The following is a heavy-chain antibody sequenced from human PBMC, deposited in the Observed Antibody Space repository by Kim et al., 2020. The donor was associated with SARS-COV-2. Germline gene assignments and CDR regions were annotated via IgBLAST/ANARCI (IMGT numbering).Heavy chain of an antibody. CDR1: GDSFSSGNW. J-gene: IGHJ6*02. V-gene: IGHV4-4*02. Sequence: SETLSLTCVVSGAVSGDSFSSGNWWTWVRQSPGQGLEWIGEVYHSGSTNYNPSLKSRLTISVDKSRNQFSLKLTSVTAADTAVYYCARAKSYYNYGMDVWGQGTSVTVAS. CDR3: ARAKSYYNYGMDV. D-gene: IGHD5-12*01. CDR2: VYHSGST.